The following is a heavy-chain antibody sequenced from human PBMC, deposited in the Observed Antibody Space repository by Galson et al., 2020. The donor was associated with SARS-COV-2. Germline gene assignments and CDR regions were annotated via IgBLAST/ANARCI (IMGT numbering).Heavy chain of an antibody. D-gene: IGHD6-13*01. CDR1: GFTFSSYA. Sequence: GGSLRLSCAASGFTFSSYALHWVRQAPGKGLGYVSAISNNGGSTYYANSVRGRFTISRDNSKNTLFLQMGSLRAEDMAVYYCARVGSLAAARNAFDIWGQGTMVTVSS. J-gene: IGHJ3*02. CDR3: ARVGSLAAARNAFDI. V-gene: IGHV3-64*01. CDR2: ISNNGGST.